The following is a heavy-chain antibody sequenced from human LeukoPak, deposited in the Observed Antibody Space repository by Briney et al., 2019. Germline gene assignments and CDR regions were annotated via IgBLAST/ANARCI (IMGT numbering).Heavy chain of an antibody. D-gene: IGHD5-18*01. CDR1: GFTFSSYV. CDR3: AKQSDIVPKYSYGHFDY. CDR2: ISGSGDST. Sequence: PGGSLRLSCAASGFTFSSYVMSWVRQAPGKGLEWVSGISGSGDSTYYADSVKGRFTISRDNSKNRLYLQMNSLRAEDTAVYYCAKQSDIVPKYSYGHFDYWGQGTLVTVSS. V-gene: IGHV3-23*01. J-gene: IGHJ4*02.